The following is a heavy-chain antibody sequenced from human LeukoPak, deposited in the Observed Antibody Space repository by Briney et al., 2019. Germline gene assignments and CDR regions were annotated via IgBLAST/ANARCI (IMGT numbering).Heavy chain of an antibody. V-gene: IGHV4-34*01. CDR2: INHSGST. CDR3: ARGFDCGGDCYSHGIDY. Sequence: SETLSLTCAVYGGSFSGYYWSWIRQPPGKGLEWIGEINHSGSTNYNPSLKSRVTISVDTSKNQFSLKLSSVTAADTAVSYCARGFDCGGDCYSHGIDYWGQGTLVTVSS. D-gene: IGHD2-21*02. J-gene: IGHJ4*02. CDR1: GGSFSGYY.